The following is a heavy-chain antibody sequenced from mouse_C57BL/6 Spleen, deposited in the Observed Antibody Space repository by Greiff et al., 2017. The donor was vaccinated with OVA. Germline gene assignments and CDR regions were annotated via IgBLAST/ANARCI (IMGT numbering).Heavy chain of an antibody. CDR3: ARDRSYYEVYYAMDY. J-gene: IGHJ4*01. CDR2: ISDGGSYT. CDR1: GFTFSSYA. D-gene: IGHD1-1*01. V-gene: IGHV5-4*01. Sequence: EVKLVESGGGLVKPGGSLKLSCAASGFTFSSYAMSWVRQTPEKRLEWVATISDGGSYTYYPDNVKGRFTLARDNAKNNLYLQMSHLKSEDTAMDYCARDRSYYEVYYAMDYWGQGTSVTVSS.